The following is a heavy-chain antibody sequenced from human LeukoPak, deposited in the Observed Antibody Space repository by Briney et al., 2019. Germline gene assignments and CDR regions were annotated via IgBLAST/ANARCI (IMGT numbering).Heavy chain of an antibody. Sequence: HPGGSLRLSCAASGFTFSSYGMHWVRQAPGKGLEWVAVISYDGSNKYYADSVKGRFTISRDNSKNTLYLQMNSLRAEDTAVYYCAKSYWLVTSYFDYWGQGTLVTVSS. V-gene: IGHV3-30*18. J-gene: IGHJ4*02. CDR1: GFTFSSYG. CDR3: AKSYWLVTSYFDY. D-gene: IGHD2-21*01. CDR2: ISYDGSNK.